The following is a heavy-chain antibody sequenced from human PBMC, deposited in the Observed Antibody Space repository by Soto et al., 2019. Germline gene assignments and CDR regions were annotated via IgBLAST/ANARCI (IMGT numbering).Heavy chain of an antibody. CDR2: IYYSGST. V-gene: IGHV4-59*12. Sequence: SETLSLTCTVSGGSISSYYWSWIRQPPGKGLEWIGYIYYSGSTNYNPSLKSRVTISVDTSKNQFSLKLSSVTAADTAVYYCAKDKITGLFDYWGQGTLVTVSS. J-gene: IGHJ4*02. CDR1: GGSISSYY. D-gene: IGHD2-8*02. CDR3: AKDKITGLFDY.